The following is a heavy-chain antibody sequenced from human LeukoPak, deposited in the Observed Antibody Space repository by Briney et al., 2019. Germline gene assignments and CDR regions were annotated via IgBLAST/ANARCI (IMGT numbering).Heavy chain of an antibody. V-gene: IGHV4-59*01. Sequence: SETLSLTCTVSGGSISNYYWSWSRQPPGKGLEWIGYIYYSGSTNYNPSLKSRVTISVDTSKNQFSLNLSSVTAADTAVYYCARALSGYRFSGFDYGGQGTLVTVSS. CDR2: IYYSGST. CDR3: ARALSGYRFSGFDY. CDR1: GGSISNYY. J-gene: IGHJ4*02. D-gene: IGHD3-22*01.